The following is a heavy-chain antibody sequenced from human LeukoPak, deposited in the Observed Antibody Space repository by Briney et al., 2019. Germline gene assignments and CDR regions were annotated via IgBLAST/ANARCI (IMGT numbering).Heavy chain of an antibody. D-gene: IGHD2-21*02. CDR2: IIPILSIA. CDR3: ARKGGDWIDY. J-gene: IGHJ4*02. V-gene: IGHV1-69*02. CDR1: GGTCSSYT. Sequence: ASVKVSCKASGGTCSSYTISWVRQAPGQGLEWMGRIIPILSIAKYAQKFQGRVTITADKSTSTAYMELSSLRSEDTAVYYCARKGGDWIDYWGQGTLVTVSS.